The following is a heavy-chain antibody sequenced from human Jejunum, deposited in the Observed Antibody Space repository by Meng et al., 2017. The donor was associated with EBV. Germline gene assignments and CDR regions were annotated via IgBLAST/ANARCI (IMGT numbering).Heavy chain of an antibody. CDR3: SRDLRGPFDY. J-gene: IGHJ4*02. V-gene: IGHV3-74*01. D-gene: IGHD3-16*01. CDR1: GYTFSNYW. CDR2: INEDGTHT. Sequence: VRLVEAGGGLVQPGGSLRLFCVGSGYTFSNYWMHWVRQTPGKGLVWVSRINEDGTHTDYADSVKGRFTISRDNAKNTLTLQMNSLRVEDTAVYYCSRDLRGPFDYWGQGTLVTVSS.